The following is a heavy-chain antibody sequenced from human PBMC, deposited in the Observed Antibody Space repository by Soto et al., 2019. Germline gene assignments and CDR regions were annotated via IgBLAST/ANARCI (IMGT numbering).Heavy chain of an antibody. CDR2: MIPIFGTA. J-gene: IGHJ6*02. V-gene: IGHV1-69*06. CDR1: GGTVSIYA. CDR3: ARVSPRGGYSRYDLDRPGHYYHRMDV. Sequence: GDTVKVACTASGGTVSIYAISSVRQAPGEGVEWMGGMIPIFGTANYAQKFQGRVTITAEKSPSTAYMELSSLRSEDTAVYYCARVSPRGGYSRYDLDRPGHYYHRMDVWAQATTLTASS. D-gene: IGHD5-12*01.